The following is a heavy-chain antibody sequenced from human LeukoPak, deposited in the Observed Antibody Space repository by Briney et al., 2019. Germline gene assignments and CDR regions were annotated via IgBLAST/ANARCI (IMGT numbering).Heavy chain of an antibody. D-gene: IGHD3-3*01. CDR3: ARDHITTAVAIDY. J-gene: IGHJ4*02. CDR1: GFTFSSYS. V-gene: IGHV3-21*01. Sequence: GGSLRLSCAASGFTFSSYSMNWVRQAPGKGLEWVSSITRSSYIYYADSVKGRFTISRDNAKNSLYLQMNSLRVEDTAVYYCARDHITTAVAIDYWGQGTLVTVSS. CDR2: ITRSSYI.